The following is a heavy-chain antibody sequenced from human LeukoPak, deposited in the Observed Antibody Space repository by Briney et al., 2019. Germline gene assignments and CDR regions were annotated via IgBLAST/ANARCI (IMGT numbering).Heavy chain of an antibody. V-gene: IGHV4-59*01. D-gene: IGHD3-10*01. J-gene: IGHJ6*02. CDR1: GDSIRSYY. CDR3: ARSSGSGSRNYYYYPLDV. Sequence: SETLSLTCTVSGDSIRSYYWSWIRQPPGKGLEWIGCIYYSGSANYSPSLKSRVTISLDTSQNQFSLNLTSVTAADTAVYYCARSSGSGSRNYYYYPLDVWGQGTTVTVSS. CDR2: IYYSGSA.